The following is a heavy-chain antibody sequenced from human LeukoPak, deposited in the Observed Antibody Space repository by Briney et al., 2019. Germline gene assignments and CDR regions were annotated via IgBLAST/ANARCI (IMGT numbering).Heavy chain of an antibody. D-gene: IGHD6-13*01. Sequence: SVKVSCKASGGTFSSYAISWVRQAPGQGLEWMGAIIPIFGTANYAQKFQGRVTITADESTSTAYMELSSLRSEDTAVYYCARGGYSSSWTYYYYGMDVWGKGTTVTVSS. J-gene: IGHJ6*04. V-gene: IGHV1-69*01. CDR3: ARGGYSSSWTYYYYGMDV. CDR2: IIPIFGTA. CDR1: GGTFSSYA.